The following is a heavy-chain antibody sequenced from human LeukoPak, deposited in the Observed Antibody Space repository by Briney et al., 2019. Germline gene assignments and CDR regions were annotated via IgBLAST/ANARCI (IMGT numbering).Heavy chain of an antibody. CDR2: ISSSSSTI. Sequence: PGGSLRLSCAASGFTFSSYSMNWVRQAPGKGLEWVSYISSSSSTIYYADSVKGRFTISRDNAKNSLYLQMNSLRAEDTAVYYCARDLRAAQTYYYYGMDVWGQGTTVTVSS. V-gene: IGHV3-48*04. D-gene: IGHD6-25*01. CDR1: GFTFSSYS. CDR3: ARDLRAAQTYYYYGMDV. J-gene: IGHJ6*02.